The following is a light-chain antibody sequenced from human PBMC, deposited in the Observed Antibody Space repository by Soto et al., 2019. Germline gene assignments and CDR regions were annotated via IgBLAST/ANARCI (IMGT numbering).Light chain of an antibody. J-gene: IGKJ5*01. CDR1: QILLHSNGYNY. V-gene: IGKV2-28*01. CDR3: MKALQTPIN. CDR2: LVS. Sequence: DIVITHAPLSLLVTRLEQAYLSLSSSQILLHSNGYNYLDWYLQKPGQSPQLLIYLVSNRAFGVPDRFRGSGSGTDFTLKISRVEAEDVGIYYCMKALQTPINCGQGPRLEIK.